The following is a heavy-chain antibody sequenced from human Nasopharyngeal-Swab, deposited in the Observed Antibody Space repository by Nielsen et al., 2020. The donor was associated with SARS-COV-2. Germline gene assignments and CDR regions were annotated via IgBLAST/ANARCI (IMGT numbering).Heavy chain of an antibody. J-gene: IGHJ6*02. CDR3: ARAEVAGTWTALGAYYYYGMDV. CDR2: ISYDGSNK. D-gene: IGHD6-19*01. CDR1: GFIFSSYA. Sequence: GGSLRLSCAASGFIFSSYAMHWVRQAPGKGLEWVAVISYDGSNKYYADSVKGRFTISRDNSKNTLYLQMNSLRAEDTAVYYCARAEVAGTWTALGAYYYYGMDVWGQGTTVTVSS. V-gene: IGHV3-30*04.